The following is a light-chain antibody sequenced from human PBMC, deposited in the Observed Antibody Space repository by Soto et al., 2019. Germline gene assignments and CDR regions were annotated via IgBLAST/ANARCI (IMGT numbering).Light chain of an antibody. CDR2: WAS. Sequence: EIVMTQSPATLSLSPGERATLSCRASQTIDNTLAWYQQKPGQPPKLLIYWASTRESGVPDRFSGSGSETDFTLTISSLQAEDVAVYYCQQYFITPPTFGQGTKVDIK. V-gene: IGKV4-1*01. CDR1: QTIDNT. CDR3: QQYFITPPT. J-gene: IGKJ1*01.